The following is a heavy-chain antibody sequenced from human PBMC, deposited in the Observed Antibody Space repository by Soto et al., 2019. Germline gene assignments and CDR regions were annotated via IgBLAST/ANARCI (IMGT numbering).Heavy chain of an antibody. V-gene: IGHV2-5*02. CDR3: AHAYGGRSLY. D-gene: IGHD1-26*01. J-gene: IGHJ4*02. CDR2: IYWDDSK. CDR1: GFSLTTDRVG. Sequence: QITLKESGPTLVKPTQTLTLTCTFSGFSLTTDRVGVGWIRQPPGEALEWLAVIYWDDSKTYRPSLESRLTITKDTSKNQVALTRTNIDSLDTATYYCAHAYGGRSLYWGQGTLVTVSS.